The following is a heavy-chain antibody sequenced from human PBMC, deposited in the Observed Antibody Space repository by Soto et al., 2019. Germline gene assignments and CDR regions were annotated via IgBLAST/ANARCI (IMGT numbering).Heavy chain of an antibody. Sequence: PSATLSLTCAVSGGSFSGYYWSWIRQPPGKGLEWIGEINHSGSTNYNPSLKSRVTISVDTSKNQFSLKLSSVAAADTAVYYCARLRMKDCSGGSCYGIGAFDIWGQGTMVTVSS. CDR1: GGSFSGYY. CDR2: INHSGST. J-gene: IGHJ3*02. V-gene: IGHV4-34*01. D-gene: IGHD2-15*01. CDR3: ARLRMKDCSGGSCYGIGAFDI.